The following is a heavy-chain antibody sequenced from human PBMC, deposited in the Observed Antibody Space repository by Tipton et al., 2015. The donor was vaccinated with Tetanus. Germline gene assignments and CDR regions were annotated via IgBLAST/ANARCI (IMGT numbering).Heavy chain of an antibody. CDR3: AGSGRTEWELGWGFDP. CDR1: GYTFTSYG. V-gene: IGHV1-18*01. D-gene: IGHD1-26*01. J-gene: IGHJ5*02. Sequence: QMQLVQSGAEVKKPGASVKVSCKASGYTFTSYGISWVRQAPGQGLEWMGWISAYNGNTNYAQKLQGRVTMTTDTSTSPAYMGLRSLRSDDTAVYSCAGSGRTEWELGWGFDPWGQGTLVTVSS. CDR2: ISAYNGNT.